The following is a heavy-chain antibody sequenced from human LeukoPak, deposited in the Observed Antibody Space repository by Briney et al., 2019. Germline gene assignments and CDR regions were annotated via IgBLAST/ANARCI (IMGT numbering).Heavy chain of an antibody. CDR1: GYTFTSYW. CDR3: ARRQATGKAFDI. V-gene: IGHV5-51*01. CDR2: IYPGASDT. J-gene: IGHJ3*02. Sequence: GESLKISCKGSGYTFTSYWIAWVRQMPGKGLEWMGIIYPGASDTRYSPSFQGQVTISVDTSFSTAYLQWSSLKASDTAMYYCARRQATGKAFDIWGQGIMVTVSS. D-gene: IGHD5-24*01.